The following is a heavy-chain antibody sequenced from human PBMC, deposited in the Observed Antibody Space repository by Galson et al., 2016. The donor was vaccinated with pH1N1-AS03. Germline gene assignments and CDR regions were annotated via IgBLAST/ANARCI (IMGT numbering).Heavy chain of an antibody. D-gene: IGHD6-13*01. CDR2: IYYTGST. Sequence: SETLSLTCTVSGGSISTYDWSWVRQPPGKGPEWIGNIYYTGSTNYNPSLRSRVSISVDTSKNQFSLNTTSVTAADTAVYYCARALRIEAASLYYFEYWGQGTLVAVSS. J-gene: IGHJ4*02. CDR3: ARALRIEAASLYYFEY. V-gene: IGHV4-59*01. CDR1: GGSISTYD.